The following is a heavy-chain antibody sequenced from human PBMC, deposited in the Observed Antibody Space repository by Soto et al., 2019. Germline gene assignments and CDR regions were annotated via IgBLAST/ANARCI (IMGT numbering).Heavy chain of an antibody. CDR1: GGSFSGYY. CDR3: AREGGYYDSSNAFDI. D-gene: IGHD3-22*01. V-gene: IGHV4-34*01. CDR2: INHSGST. Sequence: SETLSLTCAVYGGSFSGYYWSWIRQPPGKGLEWIGEINHSGSTNYNPSLKSRVTISVDTSKNQFSLKLSSVTAADTAVYYCAREGGYYDSSNAFDIWGQGRMVTVSS. J-gene: IGHJ3*02.